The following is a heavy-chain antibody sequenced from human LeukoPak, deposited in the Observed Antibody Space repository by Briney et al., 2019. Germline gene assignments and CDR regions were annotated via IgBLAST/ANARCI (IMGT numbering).Heavy chain of an antibody. J-gene: IGHJ4*02. CDR1: GYTFTSYG. CDR3: ARVGEVPGYYGSGSYYYFDY. Sequence: GASVKVSCKASGYTFTSYGISWVRQAPGQGLEWMGWISAYNGNTNYAQKLQGRVTITTDTSTSTAYMELRSLRSDDTAVYYCARVGEVPGYYGSGSYYYFDYWGQGTLVTVSS. V-gene: IGHV1-18*01. CDR2: ISAYNGNT. D-gene: IGHD3-10*01.